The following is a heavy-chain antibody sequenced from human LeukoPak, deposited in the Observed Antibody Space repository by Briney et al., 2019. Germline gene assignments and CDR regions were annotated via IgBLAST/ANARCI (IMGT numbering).Heavy chain of an antibody. Sequence: SGTLSLTCTVSGGSISSYYWSWIRQPPGKGLEWIGYIYYSGSTNYNPSLKSRVTISVDTSKNQFSLKLSSVTAADTAVYYCARGTRNSRGAFDICGQGTMVTVSS. V-gene: IGHV4-59*01. D-gene: IGHD1/OR15-1a*01. CDR3: ARGTRNSRGAFDI. J-gene: IGHJ3*02. CDR2: IYYSGST. CDR1: GGSISSYY.